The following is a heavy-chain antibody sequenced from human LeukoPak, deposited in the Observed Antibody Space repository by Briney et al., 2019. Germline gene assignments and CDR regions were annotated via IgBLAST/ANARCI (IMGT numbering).Heavy chain of an antibody. CDR1: GFTFSSYA. Sequence: GGSLRLSCAASGFTFSSYAMSWVRQAPGKGLEWVSAINGSGGRTYYADSVKGRLTISRDNSKNTLYLQMNSLRDEDTAVYYCAKMLEDIVVVVAADFDYWGQGTLVTVSS. CDR2: INGSGGRT. J-gene: IGHJ4*02. V-gene: IGHV3-23*01. CDR3: AKMLEDIVVVVAADFDY. D-gene: IGHD2-15*01.